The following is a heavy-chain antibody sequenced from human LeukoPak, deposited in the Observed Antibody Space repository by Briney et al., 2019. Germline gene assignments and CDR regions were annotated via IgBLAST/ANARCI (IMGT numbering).Heavy chain of an antibody. CDR3: ARARMSLGDFDS. Sequence: GASVKVSCKASGYTFTSYDINWVRQATGQGLEWMGWMNPNSGNTGYAQKFQGRVTMTRNTSISTAYMELSSLRSEDTAVYYCARARMSLGDFDSWGQGTLVTVSS. CDR2: MNPNSGNT. V-gene: IGHV1-8*01. CDR1: GYTFTSYD. D-gene: IGHD3-10*01. J-gene: IGHJ4*02.